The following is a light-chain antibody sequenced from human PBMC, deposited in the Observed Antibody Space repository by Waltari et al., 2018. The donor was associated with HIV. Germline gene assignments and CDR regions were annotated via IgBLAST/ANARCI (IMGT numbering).Light chain of an antibody. Sequence: QSALTQPASVSGSPGQSITISCTGTSSDVGGYDYVSWYQQHPGKAPKLMISDVSNRPSGGSNRFSGSKSGTTASLTSSELQAEDEADYYCSSYTRGTSRRVFGTGTTVTVL. CDR2: DVS. J-gene: IGLJ1*01. CDR3: SSYTRGTSRRV. CDR1: SSDVGGYDY. V-gene: IGLV2-14*01.